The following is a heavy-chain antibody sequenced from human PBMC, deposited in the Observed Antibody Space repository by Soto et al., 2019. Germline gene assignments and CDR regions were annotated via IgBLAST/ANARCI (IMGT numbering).Heavy chain of an antibody. CDR3: ARENSGEGYNLLGAFDI. D-gene: IGHD5-12*01. CDR1: GYTFTVNY. Sequence: SVKVSCKASGYTFTVNYIYWVRQTTGQGLEWMGGIIPIFGTANYAQKFQGRVTITADESTSTAYMELSSLRSEDTAVYYCARENSGEGYNLLGAFDIWGQGTMVT. J-gene: IGHJ3*02. CDR2: IIPIFGTA. V-gene: IGHV1-69*13.